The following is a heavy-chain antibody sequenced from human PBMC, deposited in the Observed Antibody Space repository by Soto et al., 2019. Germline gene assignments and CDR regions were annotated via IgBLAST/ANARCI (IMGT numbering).Heavy chain of an antibody. D-gene: IGHD2-15*01. Sequence: GGSLRLSCAASGFTFSSYAMHWVRQAPGKGLEWVAVISYDGSNKYYADSVKGRFTISRDNSKNTLYLQMNSLRAEDTAVYYCAREEGDYCSGGSCYYYYYGMDVWGQGTTVTVSS. CDR1: GFTFSSYA. CDR2: ISYDGSNK. CDR3: AREEGDYCSGGSCYYYYYGMDV. J-gene: IGHJ6*02. V-gene: IGHV3-30-3*01.